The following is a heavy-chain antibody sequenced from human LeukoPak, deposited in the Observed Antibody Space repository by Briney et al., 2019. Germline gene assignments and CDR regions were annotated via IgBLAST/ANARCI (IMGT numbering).Heavy chain of an antibody. CDR3: ARSPTYYYMDV. J-gene: IGHJ6*03. Sequence: GGSLRLSCAAPGFTFTNYVIHWVRQPPGKGLEWLAVISYDGTNKYYADSVKGRFTISRDHSKSTVDLQMDSLGGADSAVYYCARSPTYYYMDVWGKGTTVTVSS. V-gene: IGHV3-30-3*01. CDR1: GFTFTNYV. CDR2: ISYDGTNK.